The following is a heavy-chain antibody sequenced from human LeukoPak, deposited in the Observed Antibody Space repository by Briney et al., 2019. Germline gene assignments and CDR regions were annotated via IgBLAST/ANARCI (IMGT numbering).Heavy chain of an antibody. J-gene: IGHJ4*02. CDR3: ASTGIDSSGYLGYYFDY. V-gene: IGHV3-30-3*01. CDR1: GFTFSSYA. CDR2: ISYDGSNK. Sequence: GGSLRLSCAASGFTFSSYAMHWVRQAPGKGLEWVAVISYDGSNKYYADSVKGRFTISRDNSKNSLYLQMNSLRAEDTAVYYCASTGIDSSGYLGYYFDYWGQGTLVTVSS. D-gene: IGHD3-22*01.